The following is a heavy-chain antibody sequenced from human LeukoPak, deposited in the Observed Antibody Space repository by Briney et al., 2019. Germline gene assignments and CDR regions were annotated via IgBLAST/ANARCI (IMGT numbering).Heavy chain of an antibody. Sequence: GGSLRLSCAASGFTVSSNYMSWVRQAPGKGLEWVSVIHSGGSTYYADSVKGRFTISRDNSKNTLYLQMNSLRAEDTAVYYCASSQGRYCSGGSCYPNYYYYYGMDVWGQGTTVTVSS. CDR1: GFTVSSNY. J-gene: IGHJ6*02. D-gene: IGHD2-15*01. V-gene: IGHV3-66*01. CDR2: IHSGGST. CDR3: ASSQGRYCSGGSCYPNYYYYYGMDV.